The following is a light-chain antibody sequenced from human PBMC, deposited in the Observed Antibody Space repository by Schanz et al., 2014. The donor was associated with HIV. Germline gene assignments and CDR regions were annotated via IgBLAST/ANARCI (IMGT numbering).Light chain of an antibody. CDR3: SSYTTTNTWL. Sequence: QSALTQPASVSGSPGQSITIPCTGTSSDVGGYNYVSWYQQLPNKAPKLIIYDVNSRPSGVSNRFSGSKSGNTASLTISGLQAEDEADYYCSSYTTTNTWLFGGGTKLTVL. CDR2: DVN. CDR1: SSDVGGYNY. V-gene: IGLV2-14*03. J-gene: IGLJ3*02.